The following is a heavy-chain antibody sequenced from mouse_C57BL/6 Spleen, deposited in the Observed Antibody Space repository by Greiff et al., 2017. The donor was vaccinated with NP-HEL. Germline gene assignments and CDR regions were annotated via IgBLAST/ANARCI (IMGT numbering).Heavy chain of an antibody. D-gene: IGHD1-1*01. CDR2: IHPNSGST. V-gene: IGHV1-64*01. Sequence: QVQLQQPGAELVKPGASVKLSCTASGYTFTSYWMHWVQQRPGQGLEWIGMIHPNSGSTTYYYTFTSKATLTVDKYCSTDYMQHSSRTAEDSAVYYCGRMGNGSSYYFDDRGKGTTLTVAS. CDR1: GYTFTSYW. CDR3: GRMGNGSSYYFDD. J-gene: IGHJ2*01.